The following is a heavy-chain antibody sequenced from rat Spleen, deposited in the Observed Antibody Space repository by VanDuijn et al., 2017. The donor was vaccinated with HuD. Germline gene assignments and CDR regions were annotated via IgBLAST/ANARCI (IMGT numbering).Heavy chain of an antibody. CDR3: SAMGMGY. D-gene: IGHD1-7*01. J-gene: IGHJ2*01. CDR1: GFTFSNAA. Sequence: VQVVESGGGLVQPKESLKISCAASGFTFSNAAMYWVRQAPGKGLECVARIRTKPNNYATYYADSVKGKFTISRDDSKSMVYLQMDQLKTEDTAVYYCSAMGMGYWGQGVMVTVSS. CDR2: IRTKPNNYAT. V-gene: IGHV10-5*01.